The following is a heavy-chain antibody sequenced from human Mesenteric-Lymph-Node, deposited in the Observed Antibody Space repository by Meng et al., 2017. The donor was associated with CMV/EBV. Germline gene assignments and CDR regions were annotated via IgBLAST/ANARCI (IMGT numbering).Heavy chain of an antibody. CDR2: ISGGGDIT. Sequence: GESLKISCAGSGFTFSNYAMSWVRQAPGTGPEWVSAISGGGDITYYEDSVKGRFTISRDNSKNTLYVQLNSLRAEDTAVYYCAKGVAYYFDSSGYLFDYWGQGTLVTVSS. V-gene: IGHV3-23*01. CDR3: AKGVAYYFDSSGYLFDY. J-gene: IGHJ4*02. D-gene: IGHD3-22*01. CDR1: GFTFSNYA.